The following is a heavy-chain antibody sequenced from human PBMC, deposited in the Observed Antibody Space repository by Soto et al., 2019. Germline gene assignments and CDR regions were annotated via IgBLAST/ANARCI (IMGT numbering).Heavy chain of an antibody. CDR2: IYPGDSDT. V-gene: IGHV5-51*01. D-gene: IGHD6-6*01. J-gene: IGHJ3*02. Sequence: ESLKISCKASGYRFSSYFIGWVRQMPGKGLDWMGMIYPGDSDTRYSPSFQGQVTISAXXXIXXXYXQXXXLXASDTAMYYCARRAFGSSRSFDIWGQGTMVTVSS. CDR3: ARRAFGSSRSFDI. CDR1: GYRFSSYF.